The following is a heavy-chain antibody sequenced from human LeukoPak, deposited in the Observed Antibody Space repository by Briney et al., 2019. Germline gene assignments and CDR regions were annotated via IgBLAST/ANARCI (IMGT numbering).Heavy chain of an antibody. CDR1: GFTFSSYA. CDR2: ISYDGSNK. D-gene: IGHD3-10*01. Sequence: PGRSLRLYCAASGFTFSSYAMHWVRQDPGKGLEWVAVISYDGSNKYYADSVKGRFTISRDNSKNTLYLQMNSLRAEDTAVYYCARDSYYGSGSYCFDYWGQGTLVTVSS. CDR3: ARDSYYGSGSYCFDY. J-gene: IGHJ4*02. V-gene: IGHV3-30*04.